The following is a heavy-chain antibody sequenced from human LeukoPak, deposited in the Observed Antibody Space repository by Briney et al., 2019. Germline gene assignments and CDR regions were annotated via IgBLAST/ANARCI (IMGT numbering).Heavy chain of an antibody. CDR2: INSDGSST. D-gene: IGHD4-17*01. J-gene: IGHJ5*02. CDR1: GFIFSSNR. Sequence: GGSLRLSCAASGFIFSSNRMHWVRQPPGKGLVWVSRINSDGSSTSYADSVKGRFTISRDSAKNTLYLQMNSLRAEDTAVYYCARETTVTGWFDPWGQGTLVTVSS. CDR3: ARETTVTGWFDP. V-gene: IGHV3-74*01.